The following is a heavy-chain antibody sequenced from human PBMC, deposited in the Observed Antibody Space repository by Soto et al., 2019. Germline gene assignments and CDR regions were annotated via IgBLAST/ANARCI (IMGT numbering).Heavy chain of an antibody. CDR3: ARDRFPYYYDSSGYFDY. CDR1: GYTFTSYG. CDR2: ISAYNGNT. D-gene: IGHD3-22*01. J-gene: IGHJ4*02. V-gene: IGHV1-18*01. Sequence: QVQLVQSGAEVKKPGASVKVSCKASGYTFTSYGISWVRQAPGQGLEWMGWISAYNGNTNYAQKLQGRVTMTTDTSTSKAYMELRSLRSDDTAVYYCARDRFPYYYDSSGYFDYWGQGTLVTVSS.